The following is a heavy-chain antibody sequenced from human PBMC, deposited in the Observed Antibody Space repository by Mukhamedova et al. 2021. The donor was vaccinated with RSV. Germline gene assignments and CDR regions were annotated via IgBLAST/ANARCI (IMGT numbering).Heavy chain of an antibody. CDR3: ARANIAAAGWTPPPYYFDY. J-gene: IGHJ4*02. CDR2: IYHSGST. D-gene: IGHD6-13*01. V-gene: IGHV4-38-2*01. Sequence: PPGKGLEWVGSIYHSGSTYYNPSLKSRVTISVDTSKNQFSLKLSSVTAADTAVYYCARANIAAAGWTPPPYYFDYWGQGTLVTV.